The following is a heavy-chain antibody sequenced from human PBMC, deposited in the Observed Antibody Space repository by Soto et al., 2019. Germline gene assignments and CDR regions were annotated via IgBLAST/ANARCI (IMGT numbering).Heavy chain of an antibody. V-gene: IGHV6-1*01. CDR3: ARELINWFDP. Sequence: PXQTLSVSCAISGDSVSSNSAAWNWIRQSPSRGLEWLGRTCYRSKWYNDYAVSVKSRITINPDTSKKQFSLQLNSVTPEDTAVYYCARELINWFDPWGQGTLVTVYS. J-gene: IGHJ5*02. CDR2: TCYRSKWYN. CDR1: GDSVSSNSAA.